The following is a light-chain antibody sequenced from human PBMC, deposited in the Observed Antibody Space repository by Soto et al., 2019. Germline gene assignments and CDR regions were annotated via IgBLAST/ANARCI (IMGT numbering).Light chain of an antibody. V-gene: IGLV2-11*01. CDR3: CSYAGRSTHVV. CDR2: DVT. Sequence: QSALTQPRSVSGSPGQSVTISCTGTSSDIGGYNFVSWYRQHPGNAPKLMIYDVTKRPSGVPDRLSGSKSGNTASLTISGLRTEDEADYYCCSYAGRSTHVVFGGGTKLNVL. CDR1: SSDIGGYNF. J-gene: IGLJ2*01.